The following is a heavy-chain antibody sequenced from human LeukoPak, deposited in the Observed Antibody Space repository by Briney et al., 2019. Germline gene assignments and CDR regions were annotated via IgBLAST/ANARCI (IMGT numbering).Heavy chain of an antibody. CDR2: ISTSGGST. J-gene: IGHJ5*02. D-gene: IGHD2-2*01. V-gene: IGHV3-23*01. CDR1: GFTFSSYA. CDR3: AKELYCSSTSCAQFDP. Sequence: SGGSLRLSCVASGFTFSSYAMNWVRQAPGKGLEWVSVISTSGGSTYYADYVKGRFTISRDNTKNTLYLQMNSLRAEDTAIYYCAKELYCSSTSCAQFDPWGQGTLVTVSS.